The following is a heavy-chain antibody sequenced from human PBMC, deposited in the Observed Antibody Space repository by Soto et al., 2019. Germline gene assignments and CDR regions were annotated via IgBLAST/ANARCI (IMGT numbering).Heavy chain of an antibody. CDR1: GFTFSSYG. Sequence: QVQLVESGGGVVQPGRSLRLSCAASGFTFSSYGMHWVRQAPGKGLEWVAVISYDGSNKYYADSVKGRFTISRDNSKNTLYLQMNSLRAEDKAVYYCAKVYSSGWYRGYFDYWGQGTLVTVSS. CDR3: AKVYSSGWYRGYFDY. D-gene: IGHD6-19*01. CDR2: ISYDGSNK. J-gene: IGHJ4*02. V-gene: IGHV3-30*18.